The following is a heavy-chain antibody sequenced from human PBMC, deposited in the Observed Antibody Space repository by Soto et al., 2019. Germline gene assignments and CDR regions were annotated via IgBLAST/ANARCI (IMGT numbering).Heavy chain of an antibody. V-gene: IGHV1-18*01. J-gene: IGHJ3*02. CDR2: ISAYNGNT. Sequence: ASVKVSCKASGYSFSDYGISWVRQAPGQGLEWMGWISAYNGNTNYAQKLQGRVTMTTDTSTSTAYMELRSLRSDDTAVYYCARDRGIYDYVWGSYRYHDAFDIWGQGTMVTVSS. CDR3: ARDRGIYDYVWGSYRYHDAFDI. CDR1: GYSFSDYG. D-gene: IGHD3-16*02.